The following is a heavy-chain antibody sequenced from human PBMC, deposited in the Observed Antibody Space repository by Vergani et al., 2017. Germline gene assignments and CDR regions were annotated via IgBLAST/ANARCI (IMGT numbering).Heavy chain of an antibody. CDR2: ISWDGGST. CDR1: GFTFDDYA. D-gene: IGHD4-23*01. Sequence: EVQLVESGGVVVQPGGSLRISCAAPGFTFDDYAMQWVRQAPGKGLEWVSLISWDGGSTYYSDSVKGRFTISRDNSKNSLYLQMNSLRAEDTALYYGAKDISRTVWYLSGYYYYVMDVWGQGTTVTVSS. CDR3: AKDISRTVWYLSGYYYYVMDV. J-gene: IGHJ6*02. V-gene: IGHV3-43D*04.